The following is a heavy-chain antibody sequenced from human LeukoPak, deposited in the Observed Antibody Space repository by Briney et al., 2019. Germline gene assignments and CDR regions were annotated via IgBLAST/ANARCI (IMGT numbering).Heavy chain of an antibody. V-gene: IGHV4-4*07. CDR2: IYTSGST. Sequence: PSETLSLTCTVSGGSINTYYWSWIRQPAGKGLEWIGRIYTSGSTNYNPSLKSRVTMSVDMSKNQFFLKLSSVTAADTAVYYCARGSSSWLPYYMDVWGKGTTVTVSS. CDR3: ARGSSSWLPYYMDV. CDR1: GGSINTYY. D-gene: IGHD6-13*01. J-gene: IGHJ6*03.